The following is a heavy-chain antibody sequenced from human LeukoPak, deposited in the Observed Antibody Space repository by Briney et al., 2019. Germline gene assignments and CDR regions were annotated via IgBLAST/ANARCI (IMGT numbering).Heavy chain of an antibody. CDR1: GGSISSYY. CDR3: ARALAYSGFDY. J-gene: IGHJ4*02. D-gene: IGHD5-12*01. V-gene: IGHV4-59*01. CDR2: IYDSGST. Sequence: SETLSLTCSVSGGSISSYYWSWIRQPPGKGLEWIGYIYDSGSTNYSPSLKSRVTISVDTSKNQFSLNLSSVTAADTAVYYCARALAYSGFDYWGQGALVTVSS.